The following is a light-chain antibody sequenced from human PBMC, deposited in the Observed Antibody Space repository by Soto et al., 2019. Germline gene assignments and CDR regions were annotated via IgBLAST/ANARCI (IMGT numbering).Light chain of an antibody. CDR3: QVWDDSRDHYV. Sequence: YELTQPPSVSVAPGQTARIACGGNNIGSKNVHWYQQKPGQAPVLVVYDDSDRPSGIPERFSGSNSENTATLTISRVEAGDEADYYCQVWDDSRDHYVFGTGTKVTVL. CDR2: DDS. J-gene: IGLJ1*01. CDR1: NIGSKN. V-gene: IGLV3-21*02.